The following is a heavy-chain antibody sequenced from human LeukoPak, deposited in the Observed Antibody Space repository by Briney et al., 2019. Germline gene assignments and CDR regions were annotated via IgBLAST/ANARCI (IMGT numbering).Heavy chain of an antibody. J-gene: IGHJ4*02. Sequence: PSETLSLTCTVSGGSISNYYWSWIRQPPGKGLEWIGYIYYSGSANYNPSLKSRVTISVDTSKNQFSLKLSSVTAADTAVYYCAGFYDAYPAKWGQGTLVTVSS. CDR2: IYYSGSA. D-gene: IGHD3-16*01. V-gene: IGHV4-59*08. CDR1: GGSISNYY. CDR3: AGFYDAYPAK.